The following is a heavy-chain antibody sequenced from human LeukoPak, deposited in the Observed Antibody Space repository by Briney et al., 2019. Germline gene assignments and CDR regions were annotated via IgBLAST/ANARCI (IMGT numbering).Heavy chain of an antibody. Sequence: ASVKVSCKASGYTFTRYAISWVRQAPGQGLEWMGWISAYNSNTHYAQKLQGRVTMTTDTSTSTAYMEVRSLRSDDTAVYYCAREVGRGFDYWGQGTLVTVSS. V-gene: IGHV1-18*01. CDR2: ISAYNSNT. J-gene: IGHJ4*02. CDR3: AREVGRGFDY. D-gene: IGHD1-26*01. CDR1: GYTFTRYA.